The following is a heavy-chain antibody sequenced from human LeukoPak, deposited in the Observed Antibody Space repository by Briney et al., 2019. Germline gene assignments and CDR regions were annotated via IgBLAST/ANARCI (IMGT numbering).Heavy chain of an antibody. CDR1: GGFISSSSYY. V-gene: IGHV4-39*07. CDR3: ARDPYYYDSSGYYYDY. D-gene: IGHD3-22*01. CDR2: IYYSGST. Sequence: SETLSLTCTISGGFISSSSYYWGWIRQPPGKGLEWIGDIYYSGSTYYNPSLKSRVTISVDTSKNQFSLKLSSVTAADTAVYYCARDPYYYDSSGYYYDYWGQGTLVTVSS. J-gene: IGHJ4*02.